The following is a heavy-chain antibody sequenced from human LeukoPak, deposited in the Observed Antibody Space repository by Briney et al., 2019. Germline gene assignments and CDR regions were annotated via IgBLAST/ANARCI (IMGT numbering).Heavy chain of an antibody. V-gene: IGHV4-34*01. D-gene: IGHD6-6*01. CDR1: GGSFSDYY. CDR3: ARHPPYSSSSFDY. CDR2: INHSGST. J-gene: IGHJ4*02. Sequence: PSETLSLTCAVYGGSFSDYYWTWIRQSPGKGLEWIGEINHSGSTNYNPSLKSRVTISIDTSKNQFSLKLNSVTAADTAVYYCARHPPYSSSSFDYWGQGTPVTVSS.